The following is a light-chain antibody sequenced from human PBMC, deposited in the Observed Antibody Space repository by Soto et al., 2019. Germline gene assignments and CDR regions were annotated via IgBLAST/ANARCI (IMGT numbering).Light chain of an antibody. CDR3: GTWDTSLSAGV. Sequence: QSVLTQPPSVSAAPGQTVTISCSGSSSNIGDNYVSWYQQFPGTAPKLLIYDNNKRPSGIPDRCSGSTSGTSATLGITGLQTGDEADYYCGTWDTSLSAGVFGGGTKVTVL. J-gene: IGLJ2*01. CDR1: SSNIGDNY. CDR2: DNN. V-gene: IGLV1-51*01.